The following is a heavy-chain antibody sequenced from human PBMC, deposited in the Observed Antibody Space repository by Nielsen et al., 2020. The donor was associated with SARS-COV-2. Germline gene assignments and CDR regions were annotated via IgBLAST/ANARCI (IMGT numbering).Heavy chain of an antibody. D-gene: IGHD6-19*01. CDR1: GYSFTSYW. Sequence: GESLKISCTGSGYSFTSYWISWVRQMPGKGLEWMGRIDPSDSYTNYSPSFQGHVTISADKSISTAYLQWSSLKASDTAMYYCARLGPSYSSGWYNWFDPWGQGTLVTVSS. J-gene: IGHJ5*02. V-gene: IGHV5-10-1*01. CDR3: ARLGPSYSSGWYNWFDP. CDR2: IDPSDSYT.